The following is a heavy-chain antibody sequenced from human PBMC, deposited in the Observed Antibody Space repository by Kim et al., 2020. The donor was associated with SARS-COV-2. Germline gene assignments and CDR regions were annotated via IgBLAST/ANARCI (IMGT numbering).Heavy chain of an antibody. V-gene: IGHV3-33*05. J-gene: IGHJ4*02. CDR2: ISYDGSNK. CDR1: GFTFSSYG. D-gene: IGHD3-10*01. CDR3: ARVRENSYYGSGSYYPHY. Sequence: GGSLRLSCAASGFTFSSYGMHWVRQAPGKGLEWVAVISYDGSNKYYADSVKGRFTISRDNSKNTLYLQMNSLRAEDTAVYYCARVRENSYYGSGSYYPHYRGQGTLVTVSS.